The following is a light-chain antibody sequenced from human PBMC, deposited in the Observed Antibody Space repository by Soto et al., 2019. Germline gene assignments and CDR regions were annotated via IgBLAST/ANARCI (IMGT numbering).Light chain of an antibody. CDR3: QKYNSAPLT. Sequence: DIQMTQSPSSLSASVGDRVTITCRASQGISSYLAWYQQKPGKVPKLLIYAASTLQSGVPSRFSGSGSGTDFTLTISSLQPEDVAAYSCQKYNSAPLTFGPGTKVDIK. CDR1: QGISSY. J-gene: IGKJ3*01. CDR2: AAS. V-gene: IGKV1-27*01.